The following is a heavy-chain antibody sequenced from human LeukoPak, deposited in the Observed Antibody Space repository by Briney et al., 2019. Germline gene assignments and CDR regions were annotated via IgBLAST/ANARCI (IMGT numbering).Heavy chain of an antibody. J-gene: IGHJ4*02. V-gene: IGHV1-46*01. Sequence: GASVKVSCKASGYTFTSYSMHWVRQAPGQGLEWMGIINPSHGSTGYAQKFQGRVTMTRDTSTSTVYMELSSLRSEDTAVYYCARVFAAGEWFDYWGQGTLVTVSS. CDR1: GYTFTSYS. CDR3: ARVFAAGEWFDY. D-gene: IGHD3-3*01. CDR2: INPSHGST.